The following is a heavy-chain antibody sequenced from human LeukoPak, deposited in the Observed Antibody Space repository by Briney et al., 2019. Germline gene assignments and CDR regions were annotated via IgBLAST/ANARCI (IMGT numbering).Heavy chain of an antibody. Sequence: ASVKVSCEASEYTLTDYYLHWVRQAPGQGLEWMGWINPSGTKYPQNFQGRVTMTRDTSINTAYMEVSSLTFDDTAVYYCARGTQSRAFDIWGQGTLVSVSS. V-gene: IGHV1-2*02. CDR1: EYTLTDYY. D-gene: IGHD1-14*01. J-gene: IGHJ3*02. CDR3: ARGTQSRAFDI. CDR2: INPSGT.